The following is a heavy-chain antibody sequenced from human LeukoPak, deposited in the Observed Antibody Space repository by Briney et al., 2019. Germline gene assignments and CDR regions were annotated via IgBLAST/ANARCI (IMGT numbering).Heavy chain of an antibody. CDR3: ARGRGAEAGTGY. CDR2: ISHSGIT. CDR1: GGSFNGYY. D-gene: IGHD6-13*01. V-gene: IGHV4-34*01. J-gene: IGHJ4*02. Sequence: SETLSLTCAVYGGSFNGYYWSWIRQSPGKGLEWIGEISHSGITNHNPSLKSRVTISVDTSKNQFSLNLRSVTAADTAVYYCARGRGAEAGTGYWGQGTLVTVSS.